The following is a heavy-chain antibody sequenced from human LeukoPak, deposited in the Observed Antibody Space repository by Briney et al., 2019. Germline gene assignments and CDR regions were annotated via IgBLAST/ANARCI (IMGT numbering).Heavy chain of an antibody. V-gene: IGHV3-43*02. Sequence: HPGGSLRLFCAVSGSTFDVSATHWARQDPGKCRGWVSLIMVDGGSPYPADSVKRLFTIPTDNSRNSLYLQMNSLSAEDAALYFCEKDISQSRQRVHDEDWGQGALVTVS. CDR2: IMVDGGSP. CDR1: GSTFDVSA. CDR3: EKDISQSRQRVHDED. D-gene: IGHD6-6*01. J-gene: IGHJ4*02.